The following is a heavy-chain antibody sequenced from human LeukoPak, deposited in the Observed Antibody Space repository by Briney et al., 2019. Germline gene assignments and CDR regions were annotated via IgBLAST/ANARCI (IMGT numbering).Heavy chain of an antibody. J-gene: IGHJ5*02. CDR3: ARYHPLNWGPNWFDP. D-gene: IGHD7-27*01. V-gene: IGHV1-69*13. CDR1: GYTLTSYG. Sequence: SVKVSCKASGYTLTSYGISWVRQAPGQGLEWMGGIIPIFGTANYAQKFQGRVTITADESTNTAYMELSSLRSEDTAVYYCARYHPLNWGPNWFDPWGQGTLVTVSS. CDR2: IIPIFGTA.